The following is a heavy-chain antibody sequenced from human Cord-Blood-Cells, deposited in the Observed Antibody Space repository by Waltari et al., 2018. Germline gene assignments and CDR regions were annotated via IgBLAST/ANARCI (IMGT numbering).Heavy chain of an antibody. CDR2: ISYDGSNK. J-gene: IGHJ4*02. CDR1: GFTFSSYA. CDR3: ARDPCSSTSCYYFDY. D-gene: IGHD2-2*01. V-gene: IGHV3-30*04. Sequence: QVQLVESGGGVVQPGRSLRLSCAASGFTFSSYAMHWVRQAPGKGLEWVTVISYDGSNKYYADSVKGRFTISRDNSKNTLYLQMNSLRAKDTAVYYCARDPCSSTSCYYFDYWGQGTLVTVSS.